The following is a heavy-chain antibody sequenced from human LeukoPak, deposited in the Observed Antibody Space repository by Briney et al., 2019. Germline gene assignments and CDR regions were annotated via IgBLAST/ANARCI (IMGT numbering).Heavy chain of an antibody. CDR2: IKSKTDGGTT. CDR1: GFTFSNAW. Sequence: GGSLRLSCAASGFTFSNAWMSWVRQAPGKGLEWVGRIKSKTDGGTTDYAAPVKGRFTISRDDSKNTLYLQMLSLKTEDTAVYYCTTDRTGDAEGAFDIWGQGTMVTVSS. CDR3: TTDRTGDAEGAFDI. J-gene: IGHJ3*02. V-gene: IGHV3-15*01. D-gene: IGHD7-27*01.